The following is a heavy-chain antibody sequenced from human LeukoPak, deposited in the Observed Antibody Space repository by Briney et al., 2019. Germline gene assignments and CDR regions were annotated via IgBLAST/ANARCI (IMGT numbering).Heavy chain of an antibody. CDR3: ARLSIASSSHPFDY. CDR2: IYYSGST. Sequence: PSETLSLTCTVSGGSISSYYWSWIRQPPGKGLEWIGYIYYSGSTNYNPSLKSRVTISVDTSKNQFSLKLSSVTAADTAVYYCARLSIASSSHPFDYWGQGTLVTVSS. D-gene: IGHD6-6*01. V-gene: IGHV4-59*08. J-gene: IGHJ4*02. CDR1: GGSISSYY.